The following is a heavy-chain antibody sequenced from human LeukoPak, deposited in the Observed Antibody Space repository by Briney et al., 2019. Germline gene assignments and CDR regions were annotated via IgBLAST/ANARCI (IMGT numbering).Heavy chain of an antibody. Sequence: ASVKVSCKASGYTFTSYDINWVRQATGQGLEWMGWMNPNSGNTGYAQKFQGRVTMTRNTSISTAYMELSSLRSEDTAVYYCATTPRYYDFWSGYYWRSDGMDVWVQGTTVTVSS. CDR2: MNPNSGNT. D-gene: IGHD3-3*01. J-gene: IGHJ6*02. V-gene: IGHV1-8*01. CDR1: GYTFTSYD. CDR3: ATTPRYYDFWSGYYWRSDGMDV.